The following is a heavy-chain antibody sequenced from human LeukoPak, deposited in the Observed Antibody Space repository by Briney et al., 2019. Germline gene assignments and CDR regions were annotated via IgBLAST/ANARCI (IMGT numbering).Heavy chain of an antibody. J-gene: IGHJ6*02. CDR3: ARDLEDYGMDV. CDR2: INPNSGGT. V-gene: IGHV1-2*04. Sequence: ASVKVSCKASGYTSTGYYMHWVRQAPGQGLEWMGWINPNSGGTNYAQRFQGWVTMTRDTSISTAYMELSRLRSDDTAVYYCARDLEDYGMDVWGQGATVTVSS. CDR1: GYTSTGYY.